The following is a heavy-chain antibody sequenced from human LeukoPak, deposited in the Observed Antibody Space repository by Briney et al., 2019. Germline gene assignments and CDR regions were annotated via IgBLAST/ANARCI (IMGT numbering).Heavy chain of an antibody. Sequence: GGSLRLSCAASGFTFSSYAMHWVRQAPGKGLEWVAVISYDGSNKYYADSVKGRFTISRDNSKNTLYLQMNNLRAEDTAVYYCAKDQRGWPFDYWGQGTLVTVSS. CDR3: AKDQRGWPFDY. CDR1: GFTFSSYA. CDR2: ISYDGSNK. J-gene: IGHJ4*02. V-gene: IGHV3-30*04. D-gene: IGHD6-19*01.